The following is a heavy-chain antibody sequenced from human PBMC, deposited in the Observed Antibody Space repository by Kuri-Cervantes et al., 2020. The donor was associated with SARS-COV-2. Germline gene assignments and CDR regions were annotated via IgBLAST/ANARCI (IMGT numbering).Heavy chain of an antibody. J-gene: IGHJ4*02. CDR2: ISSESAYI. CDR1: GLTFSAYA. CDR3: AIDPRTVATRLPGY. V-gene: IGHV3-21*01. Sequence: GGSLRLSCTVSGLTFSAYAMTWVRQAPGKGLEWVSSISSESAYIYYAESVRGRFAISRDNARKSVYQQMNSLRAEDTAVYYCAIDPRTVATRLPGYWGQGTLVTVSS. D-gene: IGHD5-12*01.